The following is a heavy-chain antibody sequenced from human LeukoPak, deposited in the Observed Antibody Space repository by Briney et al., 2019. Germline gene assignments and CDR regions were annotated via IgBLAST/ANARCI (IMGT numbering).Heavy chain of an antibody. CDR1: GFTFSSYA. Sequence: GGSLRLSCAASGFTFSSYAMSWVRQAPGKGLEWASAISGSGGSTYYADSVKGRFTISRDNSKNTLYLQMNSLRAEDTAVYYCAKGQYSSSSGYFDYWGQGTLVTVSS. J-gene: IGHJ4*02. V-gene: IGHV3-23*01. CDR2: ISGSGGST. D-gene: IGHD6-6*01. CDR3: AKGQYSSSSGYFDY.